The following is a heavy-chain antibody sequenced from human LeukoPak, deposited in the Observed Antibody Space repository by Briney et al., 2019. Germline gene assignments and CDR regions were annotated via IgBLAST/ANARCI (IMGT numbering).Heavy chain of an antibody. V-gene: IGHV4-59*12. J-gene: IGHJ5*02. D-gene: IGHD5-12*01. Sequence: SETLSLTCTVSGASISSYYWSWVRLSPGKGLEWIGTIYSSGSTSYNPSLKSRVTMSEDTSKNQSSLKLTSVTAADTALYFCARGMSAAYDYNWFDAWGQGTLVTVSS. CDR3: ARGMSAAYDYNWFDA. CDR1: GASISSYY. CDR2: IYSSGST.